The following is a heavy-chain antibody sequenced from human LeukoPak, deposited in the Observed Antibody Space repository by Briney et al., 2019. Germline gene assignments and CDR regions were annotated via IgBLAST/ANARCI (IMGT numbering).Heavy chain of an antibody. CDR1: GFTFSSYA. CDR3: AKDQVATILGYYYGMDV. J-gene: IGHJ6*02. Sequence: PGGSLTLSCAASGFTFSSYAMSWVRQAPCKGLAWVAAICICGGSTYYAYSVQGRFIICRDNSKNTLYLQMNSLRAEDTAVYYCAKDQVATILGYYYGMDVWGQGTTVTVSS. D-gene: IGHD5-12*01. CDR2: ICICGGST. V-gene: IGHV3-23*01.